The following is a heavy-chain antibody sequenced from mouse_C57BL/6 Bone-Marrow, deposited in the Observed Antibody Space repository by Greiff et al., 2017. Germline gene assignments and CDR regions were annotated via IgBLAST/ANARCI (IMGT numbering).Heavy chain of an antibody. V-gene: IGHV1-72*01. CDR2: IDPTSGGT. J-gene: IGHJ1*03. CDR1: GYTFTSYW. CDR3: ERGGWYFDD. Sequence: QVQLQQPGAELVKPGASVKLSCKASGYTFTSYWMPWVKQRPGRGLEWIGRIDPTSGGTKYNEKFKSKSTLTVDTPSSTAYMQLSSLTSEDSAVSDCERGGWYFDDWGTGTTVTVSS.